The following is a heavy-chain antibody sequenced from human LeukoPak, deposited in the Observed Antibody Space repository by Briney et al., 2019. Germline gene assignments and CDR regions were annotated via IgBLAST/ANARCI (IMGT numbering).Heavy chain of an antibody. J-gene: IGHJ4*02. CDR2: ISASDGTT. Sequence: ASVQVSCKASGYSFSIYGITWARQAPGQGLEYLGWISASDGTTNYAQKVQDRVTMTTDTSTSTAYLELRSLRSEDTAVYYCARCGAAVTTHFSYWGQGTLVTVSS. CDR1: GYSFSIYG. CDR3: ARCGAAVTTHFSY. V-gene: IGHV1-18*01. D-gene: IGHD4-17*01.